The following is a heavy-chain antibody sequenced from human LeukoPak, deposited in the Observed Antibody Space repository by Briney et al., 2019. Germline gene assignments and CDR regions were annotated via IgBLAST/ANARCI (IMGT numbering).Heavy chain of an antibody. J-gene: IGHJ4*02. Sequence: SVKVSCKASGGTFSSYAISWVRQAPGQGLEWMGGIIPIFGTANYAQKFQGRVTITADKSTSTAYMELSSLRSEDTAVYYCARSAYSYGSLGGFDYWGQGTLVTVSS. CDR3: ARSAYSYGSLGGFDY. V-gene: IGHV1-69*06. D-gene: IGHD5-18*01. CDR1: GGTFSSYA. CDR2: IIPIFGTA.